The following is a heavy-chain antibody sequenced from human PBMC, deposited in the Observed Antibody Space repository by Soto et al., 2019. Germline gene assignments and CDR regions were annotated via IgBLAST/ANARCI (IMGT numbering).Heavy chain of an antibody. CDR2: ISAYNGNT. J-gene: IGHJ3*02. Sequence: ASVKVSCKASGYAFTSYGITWVRQAPGQGLEYMGWISAYNGNTNYAQKLQGRVTMTADTSTNTAYMELRSLRSDDTAVYYCARYCSGGSCDSNTAFDIWG. CDR3: ARYCSGGSCDSNTAFDI. V-gene: IGHV1-18*01. D-gene: IGHD2-15*01. CDR1: GYAFTSYG.